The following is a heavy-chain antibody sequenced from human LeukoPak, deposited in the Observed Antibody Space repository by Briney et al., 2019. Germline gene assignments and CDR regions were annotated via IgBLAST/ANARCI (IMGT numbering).Heavy chain of an antibody. J-gene: IGHJ4*02. CDR2: IYHSGST. CDR1: GYSFSSGYI. Sequence: PSETLSLTCTVSGYSFSSGYIWGWIRQPPGKGLGWIGSIYHSGSTYYNPSLKSRVTISVDTSNNQFSLKLSSVTAADTAVYYCARESSSSFFDYWGQGTLVTVSS. CDR3: ARESSSSFFDY. V-gene: IGHV4-38-2*02. D-gene: IGHD6-6*01.